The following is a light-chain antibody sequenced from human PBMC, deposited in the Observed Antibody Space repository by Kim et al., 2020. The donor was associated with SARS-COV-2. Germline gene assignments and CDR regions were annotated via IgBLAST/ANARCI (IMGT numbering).Light chain of an antibody. J-gene: IGLJ2*01. CDR2: EVT. V-gene: IGLV2-8*01. CDR1: SSDVGGYNY. Sequence: QSALTQPPSASGSPGQSVTISCTGTSSDVGGYNYVSWYQQHPGKAPKLMIYEVTKRPPGVPDHFSGSKSGNTASLTVSGLQAEDEADYYCSSYAGSNIPVIFGGGTQLTVL. CDR3: SSYAGSNIPVI.